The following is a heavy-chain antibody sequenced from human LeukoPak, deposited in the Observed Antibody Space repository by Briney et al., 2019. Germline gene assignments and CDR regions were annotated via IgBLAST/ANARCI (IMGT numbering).Heavy chain of an antibody. CDR1: GGSISSSSYY. D-gene: IGHD3-10*01. CDR2: IYYSGST. Sequence: SETLSLTCTVSGGSISSSSYYWGWIRQPPGKGLEWIGSIYYSGSTYYNPSLKSRVTISVDTSKDPVSLKRSSVTAAVTAVYYCAGLYYGSGSYAPYFDYWGQGTLVTVSS. J-gene: IGHJ4*02. CDR3: AGLYYGSGSYAPYFDY. V-gene: IGHV4-39*01.